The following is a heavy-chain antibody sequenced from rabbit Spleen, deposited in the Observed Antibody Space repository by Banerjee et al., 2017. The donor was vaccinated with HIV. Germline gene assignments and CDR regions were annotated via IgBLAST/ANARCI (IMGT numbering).Heavy chain of an antibody. D-gene: IGHD2-1*01. J-gene: IGHJ4*01. CDR2: IYTGSGKT. CDR3: ARDDTYGDGRDYYGAFNL. Sequence: QSLEESGGDLVKPGASLTLTCKASGFDFSSNVMCWVRQAPGKGLEWIGCIYTGSGKTYYASWAKGRFTISKTSSTTVTLQMTSLTAADTTTYFCARDDTYGDGRDYYGAFNLWGPGTLVTVS. V-gene: IGHV1S40*01. CDR1: GFDFSSNV.